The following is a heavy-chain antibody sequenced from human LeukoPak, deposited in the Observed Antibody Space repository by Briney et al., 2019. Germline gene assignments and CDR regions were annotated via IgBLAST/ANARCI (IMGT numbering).Heavy chain of an antibody. D-gene: IGHD3-22*01. CDR2: IYYSGST. J-gene: IGHJ6*02. V-gene: IGHV4-59*01. Sequence: PSESLSLTCPVAGGSISIYDRSWIRQPPWKGLEWMEYIYYSGSTNYNPSLKSRVTISVDTSKNQFSLKLSSVTAADTAVYYCARDYYDSSGYYDGMDVWGQGTTVTVSS. CDR1: GGSISIYD. CDR3: ARDYYDSSGYYDGMDV.